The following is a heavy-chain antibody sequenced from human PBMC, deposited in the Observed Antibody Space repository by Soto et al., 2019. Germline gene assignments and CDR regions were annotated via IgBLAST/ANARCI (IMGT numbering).Heavy chain of an antibody. Sequence: GGSLRLSCAASGFTFSSYAMSWVRQAPGKGLEWVSAISGSGGSTYYADSVKGRFTISRDNSKNTLYLQMNSLRAEDTAVYYCAKGFHCTNGVCYFYFDYWGQGPLVTVSS. CDR1: GFTFSSYA. J-gene: IGHJ4*02. D-gene: IGHD2-8*01. V-gene: IGHV3-23*01. CDR2: ISGSGGST. CDR3: AKGFHCTNGVCYFYFDY.